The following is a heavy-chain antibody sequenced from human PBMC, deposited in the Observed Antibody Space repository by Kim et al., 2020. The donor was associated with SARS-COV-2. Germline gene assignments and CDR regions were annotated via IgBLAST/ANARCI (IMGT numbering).Heavy chain of an antibody. D-gene: IGHD3-9*01. J-gene: IGHJ4*02. CDR1: GFTFSNAW. V-gene: IGHV3-15*01. CDR2: IKSKTDGGIT. Sequence: GGSLRLSCAASGFTFSNAWMSWVRQAPGKGLEWVGRIKSKTDGGITDYSAPVQGRFTISRDDSKNTLYLQMNSLKTEGTDVYYCTTAYYDILTGAKPRVFYFDYWGQGALVTVSS. CDR3: TTAYYDILTGAKPRVFYFDY.